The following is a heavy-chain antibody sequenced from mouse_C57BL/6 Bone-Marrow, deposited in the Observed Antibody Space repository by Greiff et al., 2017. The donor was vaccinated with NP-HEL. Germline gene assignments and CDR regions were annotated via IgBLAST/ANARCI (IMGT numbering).Heavy chain of an antibody. J-gene: IGHJ2*01. CDR2: INPNNGGT. Sequence: EVQLQQSGPELVKPGASVKISCKASGYTFTDYYMNWVKQSHGKSLEWIGDINPNNGGTSYNQKFKGKATLTVDKSSSTAYMELRSLTSEDSAVYYCARGYGYDVGYFDYWGQGTTLTVSS. CDR1: GYTFTDYY. CDR3: ARGYGYDVGYFDY. V-gene: IGHV1-26*01. D-gene: IGHD2-2*01.